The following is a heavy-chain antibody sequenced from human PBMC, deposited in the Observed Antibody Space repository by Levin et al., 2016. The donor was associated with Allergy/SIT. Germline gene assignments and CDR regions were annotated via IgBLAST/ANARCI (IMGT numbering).Heavy chain of an antibody. CDR3: ARDTRSGYYLDAFDI. CDR1: GFTFSSYA. V-gene: IGHV3-30-3*01. CDR2: ISYDGSNK. Sequence: GGSLRLSCAASGFTFSSYAMHWVRQAPGKGLEWVAVISYDGSNKYYADSVKGRFTISRDNAKNSLYLQMNSLRAEDTAVYYCARDTRSGYYLDAFDIWGQGTMVTVSS. J-gene: IGHJ3*02. D-gene: IGHD3-22*01.